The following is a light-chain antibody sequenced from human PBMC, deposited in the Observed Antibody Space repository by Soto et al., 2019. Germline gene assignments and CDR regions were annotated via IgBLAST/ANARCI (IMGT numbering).Light chain of an antibody. J-gene: IGKJ4*01. CDR2: GAS. V-gene: IGKV1-39*01. CDR1: QSINRY. Sequence: DIQMTQSPSSLSASVGDRVTITCRASQSINRYLNWYQQKPGTAPKLLISGASSLQSEVPTRSSGSGSRTDITHNISSLHSEDFATYYCQQDSSTHTFGGGTNVEIK. CDR3: QQDSSTHT.